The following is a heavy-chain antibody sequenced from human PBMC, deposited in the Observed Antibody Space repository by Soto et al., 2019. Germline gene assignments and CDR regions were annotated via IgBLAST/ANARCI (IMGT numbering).Heavy chain of an antibody. J-gene: IGHJ4*02. CDR3: ASGHIAVAGTDY. V-gene: IGHV1-8*01. D-gene: IGHD6-19*01. CDR1: GYTFTTYD. Sequence: QVQLVQSGAEVKKPGASVKVSCKASGYTFTTYDINWVRQATGQGLEWMGWLSPNSGNTGYAQKCQGRVTMTRDTSISTAYMELSSLRSEDTAVYYCASGHIAVAGTDYWGQGTLVTVSS. CDR2: LSPNSGNT.